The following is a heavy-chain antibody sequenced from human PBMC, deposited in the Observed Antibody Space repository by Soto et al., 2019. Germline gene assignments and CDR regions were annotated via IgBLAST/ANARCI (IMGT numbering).Heavy chain of an antibody. V-gene: IGHV1-69*02. CDR2: IIPILGIA. Sequence: QVQLVQSGAEVKKPGSSVKVSCKASGGTFSSYTISWVRQAPGQGLEWMGRIIPILGIANYAQKFQGRVTITADKSTSTAYMELSSLRSEDTAVYYCATALSSGWYPFDYWGQGTLVTVSS. D-gene: IGHD6-19*01. CDR3: ATALSSGWYPFDY. CDR1: GGTFSSYT. J-gene: IGHJ4*02.